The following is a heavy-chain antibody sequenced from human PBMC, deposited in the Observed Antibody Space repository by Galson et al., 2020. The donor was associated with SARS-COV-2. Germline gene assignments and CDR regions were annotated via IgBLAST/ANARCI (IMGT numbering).Heavy chain of an antibody. CDR3: ARDYYCDAKGTDAFDI. Sequence: ASETLSLTCTVTVGSTSSSSYHWAWIRQPPGKGLEWIGSIYYSGTTYYNPSLTSRVNISVDTSKNQFSLKLSSVTAADTAVHYSARDYYCDAKGTDAFDIWGQGRMVTVSS. CDR1: VGSTSSSSYH. V-gene: IGHV4-39*07. D-gene: IGHD3-22*01. CDR2: IYYSGTT. J-gene: IGHJ3*02.